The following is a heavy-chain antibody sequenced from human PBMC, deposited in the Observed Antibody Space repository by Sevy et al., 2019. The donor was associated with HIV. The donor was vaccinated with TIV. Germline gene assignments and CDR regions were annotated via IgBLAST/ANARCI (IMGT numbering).Heavy chain of an antibody. J-gene: IGHJ4*02. CDR1: GITFSSYA. CDR2: ISHTGDNI. D-gene: IGHD3-3*01. V-gene: IGHV3-23*01. Sequence: GGSLRLSCAASGITFSSYAVTWVRQAPGKGLEWVSSISHTGDNIYYADSVRGRFTISRDNSKSTLYLHMSNLRAEDTAVYYCAGRKVGDFWSGSLRGPWAGGPLFDYWGQGTLVTVSS. CDR3: AGRKVGDFWSGSLRGPWAGGPLFDY.